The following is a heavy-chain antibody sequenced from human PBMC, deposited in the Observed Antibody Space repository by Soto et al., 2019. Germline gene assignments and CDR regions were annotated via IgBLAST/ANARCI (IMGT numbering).Heavy chain of an antibody. CDR3: ARGRRTGACDY. D-gene: IGHD2-2*01. CDR1: EFTFSSYA. V-gene: IGHV3-23*01. CDR2: ISGSGGST. Sequence: GGSLRLSCAASEFTFSSYAMSWVRQAPGKGLEWVSGISGSGGSTYYAGSVKGRFTISRDNSKNMLYLQMNSLRAEGTAVYYCARGRRTGACDYWGQGTLVTVSS. J-gene: IGHJ4*02.